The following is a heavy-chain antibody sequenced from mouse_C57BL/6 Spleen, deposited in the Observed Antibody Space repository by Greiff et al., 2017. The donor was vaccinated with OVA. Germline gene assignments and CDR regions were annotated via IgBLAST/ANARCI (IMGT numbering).Heavy chain of an antibody. V-gene: IGHV1-18*01. CDR3: ARKSIYYDYAGYWYFDV. CDR2: INPNNGGT. CDR1: GYTFTDYN. Sequence: VQLQQSGPELVKPGASVKIPCKASGYTFTDYNMDWVKQSHGQSLEWIGDINPNNGGTIYNQKFKGKATLTVDKSSSTAYMELRSLTSEDTAVYYCARKSIYYDYAGYWYFDVWGTGTTVTVSS. D-gene: IGHD2-4*01. J-gene: IGHJ1*03.